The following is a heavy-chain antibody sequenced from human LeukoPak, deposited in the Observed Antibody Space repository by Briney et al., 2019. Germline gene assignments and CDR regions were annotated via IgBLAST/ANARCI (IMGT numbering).Heavy chain of an antibody. CDR1: GFTFSDYY. J-gene: IGHJ4*02. CDR2: IYYSGST. D-gene: IGHD1-26*01. CDR3: ARGVNSGYFDY. Sequence: GSLRLSCAASGFTFSDYYMSWLRQPPGKGLEWIGYIYYSGSTNYNPSLKSRVTISVDTSKNQFSLKLTSVTAADTAVYYCARGVNSGYFDYCGQGTPVTVSS. V-gene: IGHV4-59*01.